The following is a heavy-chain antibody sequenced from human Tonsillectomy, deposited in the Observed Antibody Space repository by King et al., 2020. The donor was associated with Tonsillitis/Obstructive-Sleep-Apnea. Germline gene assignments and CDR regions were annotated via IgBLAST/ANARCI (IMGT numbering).Heavy chain of an antibody. Sequence: VQLQQWGAGLLKPSETLSLTCAVYGGSFSGYYWSWIRQPPEKGLEWIGKINHSGSTNYNPSLKSRVTISVDTSKNQFSLKLNSVTAADTAMYYCAREGDPYYGVEYWGQGTLVTVSS. J-gene: IGHJ4*02. CDR3: AREGDPYYGVEY. CDR1: GGSFSGYY. CDR2: INHSGST. D-gene: IGHD3-22*01. V-gene: IGHV4-34*01.